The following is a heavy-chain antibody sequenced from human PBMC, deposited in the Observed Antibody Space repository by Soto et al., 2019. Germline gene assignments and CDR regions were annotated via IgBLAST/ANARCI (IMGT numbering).Heavy chain of an antibody. CDR3: ARGQTYYDFWSGYLSPSHYYYYGMDV. D-gene: IGHD3-3*01. J-gene: IGHJ6*02. V-gene: IGHV1-18*01. Sequence: GASVKVSCKASGYTFTSYCISWVRQAPGQGLEWMGWISAYNGNTNYAQKLQGRVTMTTDTSTSTAYMELRSLRSDDTAVYYCARGQTYYDFWSGYLSPSHYYYYGMDVWGQGTTVTV. CDR1: GYTFTSYC. CDR2: ISAYNGNT.